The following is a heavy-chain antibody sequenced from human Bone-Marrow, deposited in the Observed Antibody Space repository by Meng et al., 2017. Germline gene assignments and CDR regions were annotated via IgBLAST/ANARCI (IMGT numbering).Heavy chain of an antibody. V-gene: IGHV1-69*08. Sequence: QVQRVQSGAEVKKPGSSVKVSCKGSVGPFSSYTISWVRQAPGQGLEWMGRIIPILGIANYAQKFQGRVTITADKSTSTAYMELSSLRSEDTAVYYCARDSSGSLSNWFDPWGQGTLVTVSS. CDR3: ARDSSGSLSNWFDP. D-gene: IGHD3-22*01. J-gene: IGHJ5*02. CDR1: VGPFSSYT. CDR2: IIPILGIA.